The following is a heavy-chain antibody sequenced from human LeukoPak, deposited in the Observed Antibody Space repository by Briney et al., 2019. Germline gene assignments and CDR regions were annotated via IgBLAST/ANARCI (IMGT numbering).Heavy chain of an antibody. CDR2: TSGSSSYI. CDR1: GFTFSRYS. D-gene: IGHD3-9*01. J-gene: IGHJ4*02. V-gene: IGHV3-21*01. Sequence: GGSLRLSCAASGFTFSRYSVNWVRQAPGKGLEWVSSTSGSSSYIYYADSVKGRFTISRHNAKNSLYLQMNSLRAEDTAVYYCARESRSYFDWLLNDYWGQGTLVTVSS. CDR3: ARESRSYFDWLLNDY.